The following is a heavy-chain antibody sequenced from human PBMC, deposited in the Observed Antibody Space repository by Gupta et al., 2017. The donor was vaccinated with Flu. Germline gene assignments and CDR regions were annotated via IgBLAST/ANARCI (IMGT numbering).Heavy chain of an antibody. D-gene: IGHD5-12*01. Sequence: EVQLVESGGGLVQPGGSLRLSCAASGFTFSSYSMNWVRQAPGKGLEWVSYISSSSSTIYYADSVKGRFTISRDNAKNSLYLQMNSLRAEDTAVYYCARVLGEMATILDYWGQGTLVTVSS. J-gene: IGHJ4*02. V-gene: IGHV3-48*01. CDR3: ARVLGEMATILDY. CDR1: GFTFSSYS. CDR2: ISSSSSTI.